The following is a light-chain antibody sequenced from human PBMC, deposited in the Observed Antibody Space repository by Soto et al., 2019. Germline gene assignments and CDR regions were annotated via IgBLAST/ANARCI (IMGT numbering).Light chain of an antibody. CDR2: DSS. V-gene: IGKV4-1*01. J-gene: IGKJ1*01. Sequence: DIVMTQSPDSLAVSLGERAIINCKSSQTVLYSSTNKNYLAWYRQRPGQSPILLIYDSSTRATGIPVRFGGSGAGTEFTLTISRLQSEDFAMYYCQQYNNWPRTFGQGTKVDIK. CDR1: QTVLYSSTNKNY. CDR3: QQYNNWPRT.